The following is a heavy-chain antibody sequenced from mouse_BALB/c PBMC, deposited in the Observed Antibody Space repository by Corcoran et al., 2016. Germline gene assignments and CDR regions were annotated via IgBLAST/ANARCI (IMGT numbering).Heavy chain of an antibody. CDR3: ATGDY. CDR2: ISYDGSN. CDR1: GYSITSGYY. Sequence: DVQLQESGPGLVKPSQSLSLTSSVTGYSITSGYYWNWIRQFPGNKLEWMGYISYDGSNNYNPSLKNRISITRDTSKNQFFLKLNSVTTEDTATYYWATGDYWGQGTTLTVSS. J-gene: IGHJ2*01. V-gene: IGHV3-6*02.